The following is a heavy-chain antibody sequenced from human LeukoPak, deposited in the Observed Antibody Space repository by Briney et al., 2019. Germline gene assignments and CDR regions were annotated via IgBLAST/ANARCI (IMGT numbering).Heavy chain of an antibody. J-gene: IGHJ5*02. CDR2: ISSSGSTI. V-gene: IGHV3-48*03. D-gene: IGHD3-22*01. CDR3: AREKNYYDSSGYYGRLNWFDP. Sequence: GGSLRLSCAASGFTFSSYEMNWVRQAPGKGLEWVSYISSSGSTIYYADSVKGRFTISRDNAKNSLYLQMNSLRAEDTAVYYCAREKNYYDSSGYYGRLNWFDPWGQGTLVTVSS. CDR1: GFTFSSYE.